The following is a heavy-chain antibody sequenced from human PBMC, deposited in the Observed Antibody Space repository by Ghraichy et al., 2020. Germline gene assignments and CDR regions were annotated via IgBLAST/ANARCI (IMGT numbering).Heavy chain of an antibody. Sequence: GALRLSCAASGFTFSSYSMNWVRQAPGKGLEWVSYISSSSSTIYYADSVKGRFTISRDNAKNSLYLQMNSLRDEDTAVYYCARGGLYDFWSGYYKEGKFDYWGQGTLVTVSS. CDR1: GFTFSSYS. J-gene: IGHJ4*02. D-gene: IGHD3-3*01. CDR3: ARGGLYDFWSGYYKEGKFDY. CDR2: ISSSSSTI. V-gene: IGHV3-48*02.